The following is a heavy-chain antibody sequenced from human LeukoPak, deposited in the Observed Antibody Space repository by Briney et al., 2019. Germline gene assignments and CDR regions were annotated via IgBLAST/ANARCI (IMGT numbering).Heavy chain of an antibody. CDR2: ISAYNGNT. D-gene: IGHD5-18*01. CDR1: GYTFTSYG. CDR3: ARDKRGLWLDKHYYMDV. J-gene: IGHJ6*03. Sequence: ASVKVSCKASGYTFTSYGISWVRQAPGQGLEWMGWISAYNGNTNYAQKLQGRVTMTTDTSTSTAYMELRSLRSDDTAVYYCARDKRGLWLDKHYYMDVWGKGTTVTISS. V-gene: IGHV1-18*01.